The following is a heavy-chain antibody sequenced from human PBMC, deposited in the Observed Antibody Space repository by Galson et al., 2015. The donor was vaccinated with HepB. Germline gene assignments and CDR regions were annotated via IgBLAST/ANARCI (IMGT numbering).Heavy chain of an antibody. D-gene: IGHD3-3*01. Sequence: SLRLSCAASGFTFSSYGMHWVRQAPGKGLEWVSAISSSGGSTYYADSVKGRFTISRDNPKNTLYLQMNSLRAEDTAVYYCAKDPSYYDFWSGSYFDYWGQGTLVTVSS. CDR3: AKDPSYYDFWSGSYFDY. V-gene: IGHV3-23*01. CDR1: GFTFSSYG. J-gene: IGHJ4*02. CDR2: ISSSGGST.